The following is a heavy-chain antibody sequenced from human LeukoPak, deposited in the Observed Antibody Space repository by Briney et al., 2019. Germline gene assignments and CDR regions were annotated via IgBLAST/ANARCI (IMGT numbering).Heavy chain of an antibody. J-gene: IGHJ4*02. CDR1: GFSVSSNY. V-gene: IGHV3-66*01. CDR2: SYSGGST. Sequence: GGSLRLSCAASGFSVSSNYMNWVRQAPGKGLEWVSVSYSGGSTYYAGSVKGRITISRDNSKNTLYLQMKSLRAEDTAVYYCARGDGYNFFDYWGQGTLVTVSS. CDR3: ARGDGYNFFDY. D-gene: IGHD5-24*01.